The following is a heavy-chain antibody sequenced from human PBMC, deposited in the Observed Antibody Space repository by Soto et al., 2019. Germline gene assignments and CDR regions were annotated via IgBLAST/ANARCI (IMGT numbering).Heavy chain of an antibody. CDR3: ARDGGRLFAVPYYCGMDV. J-gene: IGHJ6*01. V-gene: IGHV1-2*02. CDR1: GYTFTSYY. D-gene: IGHD3-3*01. Sequence: SVKVSCKASGYTFTSYYMHWVRQAPGQGLDWMGWINPNSGGTNYAQKFQCRVTMTRDTSISTAYMELSRLRSDDTAVYYCARDGGRLFAVPYYCGMDVLGVGTTVTLSS. CDR2: INPNSGGT.